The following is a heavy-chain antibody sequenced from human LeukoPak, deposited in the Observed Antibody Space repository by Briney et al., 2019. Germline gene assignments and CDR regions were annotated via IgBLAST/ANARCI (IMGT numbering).Heavy chain of an antibody. Sequence: SETLSLTCTVSGGSISSIDYHWVWIRQPPGTGLEWIGSISYSGSTHCNPSLRSRVTMSVDTSKNQFSLKLSSVTAADTAVFYCARHEDSGDWYLDYWGQGRLVTVSS. CDR2: ISYSGST. CDR1: GGSISSIDYH. D-gene: IGHD6-19*01. CDR3: ARHEDSGDWYLDY. J-gene: IGHJ4*02. V-gene: IGHV4-39*01.